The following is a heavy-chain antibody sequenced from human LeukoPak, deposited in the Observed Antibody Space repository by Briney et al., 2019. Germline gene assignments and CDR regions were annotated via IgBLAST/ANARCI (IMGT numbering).Heavy chain of an antibody. CDR1: GFTFSSYS. CDR3: ASAYDILTAYFDY. CDR2: ISSSSSYI. J-gene: IGHJ4*02. V-gene: IGHV3-21*01. Sequence: GGSLRLSCAASGFTFSSYSMNWVRQAPGKGLEWASSISSSSSYIYYADSVKGRFTISRDNAKNSLYLQMNSLRAEDTAVYYCASAYDILTAYFDYWGQGTLVTVSS. D-gene: IGHD3-9*01.